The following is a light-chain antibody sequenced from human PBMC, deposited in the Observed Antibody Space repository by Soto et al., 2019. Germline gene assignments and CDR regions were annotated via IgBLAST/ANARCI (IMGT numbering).Light chain of an antibody. Sequence: QSVLTQPASASGSPGQSITISCTGTSSDVGGYNYVSWYQQHPGKAPKLMIYDVSNRPSGVSNRFSGSKSGNTASLTISGLQAEDEADYYCSSYTSSSVVFGTGTRSPS. CDR2: DVS. J-gene: IGLJ1*01. CDR1: SSDVGGYNY. CDR3: SSYTSSSVV. V-gene: IGLV2-14*01.